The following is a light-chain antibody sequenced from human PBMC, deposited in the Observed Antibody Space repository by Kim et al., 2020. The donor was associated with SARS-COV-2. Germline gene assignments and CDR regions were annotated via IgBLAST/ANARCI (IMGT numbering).Light chain of an antibody. CDR2: HNA. CDR3: QSYDTALSAVV. J-gene: IGLJ2*01. V-gene: IGLV1-40*01. CDR1: GSNLGSGFD. Sequence: WVTISCTGSGSNLGSGFDVHWYQQLPGAAPKLLIYHNANRPSGVPDRFSGSKSGTAASLAITGHLAEDEADYYCQSYDTALSAVVFGGGTQLTVL.